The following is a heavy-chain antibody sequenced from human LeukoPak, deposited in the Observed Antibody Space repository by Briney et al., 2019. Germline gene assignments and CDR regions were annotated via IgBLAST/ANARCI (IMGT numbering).Heavy chain of an antibody. Sequence: SVKVSCKSSGGTFSSYAICWVRQAHGQGLEWMGGIITIFGTANYAQKFQGRVTITADESTSTAYMELSSLRSEDTAVYYCASGYYDFWSGYSTPPFDYWGQGTLVTVSS. CDR3: ASGYYDFWSGYSTPPFDY. D-gene: IGHD3-3*01. J-gene: IGHJ4*02. CDR2: IITIFGTA. CDR1: GGTFSSYA. V-gene: IGHV1-69*13.